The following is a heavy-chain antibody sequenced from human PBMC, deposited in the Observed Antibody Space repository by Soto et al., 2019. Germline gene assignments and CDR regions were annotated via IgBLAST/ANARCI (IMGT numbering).Heavy chain of an antibody. V-gene: IGHV1-18*01. J-gene: IGHJ3*02. D-gene: IGHD3-22*01. CDR1: GYTFTSYG. CDR3: ARVPQWLLNDAFDI. CDR2: ISAYNGNP. Sequence: ASVKGSCKASGYTFTSYGISWVRQAPGQGLEWMGWISAYNGNPNYAQKLQGRVTMTTDTSTSTAYMELRSLRSDDTAVYYCARVPQWLLNDAFDIWGQGTMVTVSS.